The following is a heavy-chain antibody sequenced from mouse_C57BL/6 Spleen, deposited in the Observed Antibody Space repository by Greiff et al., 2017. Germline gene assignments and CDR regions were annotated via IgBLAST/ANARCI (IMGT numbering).Heavy chain of an antibody. CDR3: TREDYGSSYDY. CDR1: GFTFSSYA. J-gene: IGHJ2*01. D-gene: IGHD1-1*01. V-gene: IGHV5-9-1*02. CDR2: ISSCGSYI. Sequence: EVKLVESGGGLVKPGGSLKLSCAASGFTFSSYAMSWVRQTPDKRLEWVAYISSCGSYIYYAATVKGRFTIARDNARNTLSLQMSSLKSEDTAMYYCTREDYGSSYDYWGQGTTLTVAS.